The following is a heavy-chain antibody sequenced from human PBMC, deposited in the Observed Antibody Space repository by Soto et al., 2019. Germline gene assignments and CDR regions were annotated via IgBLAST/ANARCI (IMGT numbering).Heavy chain of an antibody. D-gene: IGHD2-2*01. Sequence: PGESLKISCKGSGYSFTSYWIGWVRQMPGKGLEWMGIIYPGDSDTRYSPSFQGQVTISADKSISTAYLQWGSLKASDTAMYYCARLFREDIVVVPAARLSIKTYYYYYMDVWGKGTTVTVSS. CDR1: GYSFTSYW. CDR2: IYPGDSDT. CDR3: ARLFREDIVVVPAARLSIKTYYYYYMDV. J-gene: IGHJ6*03. V-gene: IGHV5-51*01.